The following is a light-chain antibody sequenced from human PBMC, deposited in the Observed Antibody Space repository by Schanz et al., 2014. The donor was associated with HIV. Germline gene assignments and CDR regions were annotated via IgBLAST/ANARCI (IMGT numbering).Light chain of an antibody. CDR3: QSYDANTHCV. Sequence: NFMLSQPHSVSESPGKTVTISCTRSSGSIASNYVQWFQQRPGSAPTTLIYEDNQRLYGVPDRFSGSIDSSSNSASLTISGLKTEDEADYYCQSYDANTHCVFGGGTKVTVL. V-gene: IGLV6-57*04. J-gene: IGLJ3*02. CDR1: SGSIASNY. CDR2: EDN.